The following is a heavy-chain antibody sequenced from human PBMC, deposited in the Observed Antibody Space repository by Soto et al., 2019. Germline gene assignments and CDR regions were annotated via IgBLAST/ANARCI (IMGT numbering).Heavy chain of an antibody. V-gene: IGHV1-69*13. CDR3: ARGRLPLHPHQEDYYYGMDV. J-gene: IGHJ6*02. D-gene: IGHD4-17*01. CDR1: GGTFSSYA. CDR2: IIPIFGTA. Sequence: SVKGSCKASGGTFSSYAISWVRQAPGQRLEWMGGIIPIFGTANYAQKFQGRVTITADESTSTAYMELSSLRSEDTAVYYCARGRLPLHPHQEDYYYGMDVWGQGTTVTVSS.